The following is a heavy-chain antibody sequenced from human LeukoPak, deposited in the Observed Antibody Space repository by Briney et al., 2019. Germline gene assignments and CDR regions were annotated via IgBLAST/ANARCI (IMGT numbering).Heavy chain of an antibody. CDR1: GFTFSSYS. Sequence: PGGSLRLSCADSGFTFSSYSMNWVRQAPGKGLEWVSSISSSSSYIYYADSVKGRFTISRDNAKNSLYLQMNSLRAEDTAVYYCARDLTVVVPAAIEVGYWGQGTLVTVSS. V-gene: IGHV3-21*01. D-gene: IGHD2-2*02. CDR2: ISSSSSYI. CDR3: ARDLTVVVPAAIEVGY. J-gene: IGHJ4*02.